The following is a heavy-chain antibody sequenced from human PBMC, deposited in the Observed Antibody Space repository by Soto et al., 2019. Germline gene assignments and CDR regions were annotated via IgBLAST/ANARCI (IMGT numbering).Heavy chain of an antibody. CDR2: IYYSGST. CDR3: ATGYSSGWYVDY. Sequence: SETLSLTCTVSGGSISPYYWSRIRQPPGKGLEWIGYIYYSGSTKYNPSLKSRVTISVDTSKNQFSLKLSSVTAADTAVYYCATGYSSGWYVDYWGQGTLVTVSS. D-gene: IGHD6-19*01. V-gene: IGHV4-59*01. CDR1: GGSISPYY. J-gene: IGHJ4*02.